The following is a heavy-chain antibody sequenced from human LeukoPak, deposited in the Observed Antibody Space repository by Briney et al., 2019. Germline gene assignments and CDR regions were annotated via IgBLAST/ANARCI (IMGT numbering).Heavy chain of an antibody. CDR2: IWYDGSNK. CDR3: ARDRGSSWPFDC. V-gene: IGHV3-33*01. CDR1: GFTFSSYG. D-gene: IGHD6-13*01. J-gene: IGHJ4*02. Sequence: GGSLRLSCAASGFTFSSYGMHWVRQAPGKGLEWVAVIWYDGSNKYYADSVKGRFTISRDNSKNTLYLQMNGLRVEDTGVYYCARDRGSSWPFDCWGQGTLVTVSS.